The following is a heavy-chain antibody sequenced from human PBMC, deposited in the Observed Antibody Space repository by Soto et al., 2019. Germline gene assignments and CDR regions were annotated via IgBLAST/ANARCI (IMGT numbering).Heavy chain of an antibody. CDR2: INHSGST. CDR3: ARGATMVRGVISGMDV. Sequence: PSETLSLTCAVYGGSFSGYYWSWIRQPPGKGLEWIGEINHSGSTNYNPSLKSRVTISVDTSKNQFSLKLSSVTAADTAVYYCARGATMVRGVISGMDVWGQGTTVTVSS. J-gene: IGHJ6*02. CDR1: GGSFSGYY. V-gene: IGHV4-34*01. D-gene: IGHD3-10*01.